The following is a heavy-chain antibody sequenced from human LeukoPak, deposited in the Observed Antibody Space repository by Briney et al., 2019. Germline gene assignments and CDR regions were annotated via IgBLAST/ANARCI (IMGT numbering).Heavy chain of an antibody. Sequence: GGSLRLSCAASGFTFSSYGMSWVRQAPGKGLEWVPAISGSGGSTYYADSVKGRFTISRDNSKNTLYLQMNSLRAEDTAVYYCVKLSYYCSSTSCSHFDYWGQGTLVTVSS. CDR3: VKLSYYCSSTSCSHFDY. V-gene: IGHV3-23*01. J-gene: IGHJ4*02. D-gene: IGHD2-2*01. CDR2: ISGSGGST. CDR1: GFTFSSYG.